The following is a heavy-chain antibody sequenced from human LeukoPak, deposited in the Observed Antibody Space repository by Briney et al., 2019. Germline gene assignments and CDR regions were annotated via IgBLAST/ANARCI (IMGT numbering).Heavy chain of an antibody. Sequence: GASVKVSCKASGGTFSSYAISWVRQAPGQGLEWMGRIIPILGIANYAQKFQGRVTITADKSTSTAYMELSSLRSEDTAVYYCAADSVLTEGDCFDPWGQGTLVTVSS. V-gene: IGHV1-69*04. CDR1: GGTFSSYA. CDR3: AADSVLTEGDCFDP. J-gene: IGHJ5*02. D-gene: IGHD4/OR15-4a*01. CDR2: IIPILGIA.